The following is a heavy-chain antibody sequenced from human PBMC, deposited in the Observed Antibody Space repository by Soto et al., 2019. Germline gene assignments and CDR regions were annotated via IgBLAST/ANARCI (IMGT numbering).Heavy chain of an antibody. J-gene: IGHJ4*02. CDR1: SVSVSGSYW. Sequence: QVQIQESGPGLVKPSGTLSLACSVSSVSVSGSYWCAWVRQPPGKGLEWIGEIDHSGHTNYNPSLKSRVTMSLDNSKNKFSLNLRSVTAADTAVYYCARSNWNYVRTLDYWGQGTQVIVSS. D-gene: IGHD1-7*01. CDR2: IDHSGHT. V-gene: IGHV4-4*02. CDR3: ARSNWNYVRTLDY.